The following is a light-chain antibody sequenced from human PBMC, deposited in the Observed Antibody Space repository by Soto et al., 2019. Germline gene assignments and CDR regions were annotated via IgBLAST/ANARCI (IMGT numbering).Light chain of an antibody. CDR1: QSISSW. Sequence: DIQMTQSPSTLSASVGDRVTITCRASQSISSWLAWYAQKPGKAPKLLIYKASSFKSGVPSRFSGSGSETEFTLTINSLQPDDFATYYCQQYSVYWTFGQGTKVDIK. J-gene: IGKJ1*01. CDR2: KAS. V-gene: IGKV1-5*03. CDR3: QQYSVYWT.